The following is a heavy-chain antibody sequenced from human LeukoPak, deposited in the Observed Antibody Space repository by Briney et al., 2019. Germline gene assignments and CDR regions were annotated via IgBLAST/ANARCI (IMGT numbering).Heavy chain of an antibody. J-gene: IGHJ4*02. V-gene: IGHV3-15*01. Sequence: GGSLRLSCAASGFTFSNAWMSWVRQAPGKGLEWVGRIKSKTDGGTTDYAAPVKGRFTISRDDSKNTLYLQMNSLKTEDTAVYYCTTDGDSSGWPPLFDYWGQGTLVTVSS. CDR1: GFTFSNAW. D-gene: IGHD6-19*01. CDR2: IKSKTDGGTT. CDR3: TTDGDSSGWPPLFDY.